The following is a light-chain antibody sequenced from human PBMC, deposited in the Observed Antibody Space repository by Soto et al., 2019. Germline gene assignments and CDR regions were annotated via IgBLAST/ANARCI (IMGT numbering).Light chain of an antibody. CDR3: SAWDDSLRGVV. J-gene: IGLJ2*01. V-gene: IGLV1-44*01. CDR2: ADN. CDR1: NSNIGTNT. Sequence: QSVLTQPPSVSGTPGQRVTISCSGSNSNIGTNTVNWYQQLPGAAPKVLMYADNQRPSRVPDRFSGSKSGTSASLAISGLLSEDEADYYCSAWDDSLRGVVFGGGTQLTVL.